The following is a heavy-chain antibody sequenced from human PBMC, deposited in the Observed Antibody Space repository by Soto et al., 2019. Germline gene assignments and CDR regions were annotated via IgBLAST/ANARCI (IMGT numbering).Heavy chain of an antibody. CDR1: GVTFSTSS. CDR3: ARSPWRTEGTYFDY. D-gene: IGHD3-3*01. Sequence: QVQLVQSGAEVKKPGSSVKVSCKASGVTFSTSSISWVRQAPGQGLEWMGRVIPVLGIANYAQQFQGRVTMTADKSTSTAYMELTSLRSDDTAVYFCARSPWRTEGTYFDYLGQGTLVNVSS. CDR2: VIPVLGIA. J-gene: IGHJ4*02. V-gene: IGHV1-69*02.